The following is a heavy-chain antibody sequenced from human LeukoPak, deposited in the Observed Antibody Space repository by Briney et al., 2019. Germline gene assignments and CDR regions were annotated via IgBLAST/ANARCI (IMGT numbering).Heavy chain of an antibody. CDR3: ARWNYDSGCWVLDY. V-gene: IGHV3-7*05. D-gene: IGHD3-10*01. Sequence: GGSLRLSCAASGFPFNHTWMTWVRRAPGKGLEWVAKIKQDGGEKHYVDSVKGRFTISRDNAKNSLYLQMNSLRVEDTAMYYCARWNYDSGCWVLDYWGQGTLVTVSS. CDR2: IKQDGGEK. J-gene: IGHJ4*02. CDR1: GFPFNHTW.